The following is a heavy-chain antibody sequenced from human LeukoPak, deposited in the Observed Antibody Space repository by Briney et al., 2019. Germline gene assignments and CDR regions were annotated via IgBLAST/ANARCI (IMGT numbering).Heavy chain of an antibody. V-gene: IGHV4-59*01. D-gene: IGHD3-22*01. CDR2: IYYSGST. CDR1: GGSISGYY. Sequence: SETLSLTCTVSGGSISGYYWNWFRQPPGKGLEWIGYIYYSGSTNFNPSLKSRVTISVDTSKNQFSLNLRSVTAADTAMYFCARTDSGGYCYFDYWGQGTLATVSS. J-gene: IGHJ4*02. CDR3: ARTDSGGYCYFDY.